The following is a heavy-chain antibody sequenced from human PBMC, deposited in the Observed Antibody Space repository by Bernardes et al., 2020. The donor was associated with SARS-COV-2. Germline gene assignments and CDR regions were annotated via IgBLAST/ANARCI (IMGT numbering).Heavy chain of an antibody. CDR1: GYTFTSYV. J-gene: IGHJ6*02. Sequence: ASVKVSCKASGYTFTSYVISWVRQAPGQGLEWMGWISAYNGNTNYAQKLQGRVTMTTDTSTSTAYMELRSLRSDDTAVYYCARDRVVVPAAIVTSYYYYYGMDVWGQGTTVTVAS. CDR3: ARDRVVVPAAIVTSYYYYYGMDV. V-gene: IGHV1-18*01. D-gene: IGHD2-2*02. CDR2: ISAYNGNT.